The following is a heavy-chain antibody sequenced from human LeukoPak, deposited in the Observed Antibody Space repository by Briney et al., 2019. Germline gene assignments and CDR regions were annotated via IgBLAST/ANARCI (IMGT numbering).Heavy chain of an antibody. D-gene: IGHD3-10*01. CDR2: IYSGGTT. J-gene: IGHJ4*02. Sequence: PGGSLRLSCAASGFTVSRNYMSWVRQAPGKGLEWVSVIYSGGTTYYADSVKGRFTISRDNSKNTLYLQMNSLRAEDTAVYYCAKVAHYYGSGSYYEYYFDYRGQGTLVTVSS. CDR3: AKVAHYYGSGSYYEYYFDY. V-gene: IGHV3-53*01. CDR1: GFTVSRNY.